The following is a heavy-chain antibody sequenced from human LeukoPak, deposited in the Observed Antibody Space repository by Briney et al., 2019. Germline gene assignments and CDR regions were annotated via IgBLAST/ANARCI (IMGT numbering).Heavy chain of an antibody. Sequence: SETLSLTCSVSGVSISTYSWSWLRQPPGKGLEWIASVQYTGSTTYNPSLRSRLTISADTSKNQFSLKLSSVTAADTAVYYCARGDDYDILTGYYFDYWGQGTLVTVSS. J-gene: IGHJ4*02. V-gene: IGHV4-59*08. CDR1: GVSISTYS. CDR3: ARGDDYDILTGYYFDY. CDR2: VQYTGST. D-gene: IGHD3-9*01.